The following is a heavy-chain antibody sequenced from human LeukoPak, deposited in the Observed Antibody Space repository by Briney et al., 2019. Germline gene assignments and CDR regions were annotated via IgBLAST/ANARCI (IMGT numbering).Heavy chain of an antibody. V-gene: IGHV4-61*02. CDR3: ARSGYCSGGSCYPGDY. CDR2: IYTSGST. CDR1: GGSINSGSYY. Sequence: SQTLSLTCTVSGGSINSGSYYWSWIRQPAGKGLEWTGRIYTSGSTNYNPSLKSRVTISVDTSKNQFSLKVSSVTAADTAVYFCARSGYCSGGSCYPGDYWGQGTLVTVSS. D-gene: IGHD2-15*01. J-gene: IGHJ4*02.